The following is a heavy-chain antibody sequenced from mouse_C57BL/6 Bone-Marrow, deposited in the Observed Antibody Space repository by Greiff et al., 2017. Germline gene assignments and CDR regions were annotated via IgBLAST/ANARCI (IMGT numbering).Heavy chain of an antibody. V-gene: IGHV5-9-1*02. CDR2: ISSGGDYI. D-gene: IGHD2-5*01. Sequence: EVQLMESGAGLVKPGGSLKLSCAASGFTFSSYAMSWVRQTPEKRLEWVAYISSGGDYIYYADTVKGRYTISRDNARNTLYLQMSSLKSEDTAMYYCTRDRGFSNYLYAMDYWGQGTSVTVSS. J-gene: IGHJ4*01. CDR1: GFTFSSYA. CDR3: TRDRGFSNYLYAMDY.